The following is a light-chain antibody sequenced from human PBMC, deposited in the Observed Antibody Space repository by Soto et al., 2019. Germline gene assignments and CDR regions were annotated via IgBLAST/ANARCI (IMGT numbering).Light chain of an antibody. Sequence: QSALTQPASVSGSPGQSITISCTGTSSDVGRYNYVSWYQQHPGKVPKLMIFDVSNRPSGVSNRFSGSKSGNTASLTISGLQAEDEADYYCSSYTGSRAPLVFGGGTKLTVL. J-gene: IGLJ2*01. CDR1: SSDVGRYNY. V-gene: IGLV2-14*01. CDR2: DVS. CDR3: SSYTGSRAPLV.